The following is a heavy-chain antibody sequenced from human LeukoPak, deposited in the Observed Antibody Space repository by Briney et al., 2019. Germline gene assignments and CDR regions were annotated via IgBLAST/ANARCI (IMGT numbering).Heavy chain of an antibody. D-gene: IGHD2-2*01. V-gene: IGHV7-4-1*02. CDR1: GYTFTSYA. J-gene: IGHJ4*02. CDR2: INTNTGNP. Sequence: GASVKVSCKASGYTFTSYAMNWVRQAPGQGLEWMGWINTNTGNPTYAQGFTGRFVFSLDTSVSTAYLQISSLKAEDTAVYYCARDTWSGQLLLVPDYWGQGTLVTVSS. CDR3: ARDTWSGQLLLVPDY.